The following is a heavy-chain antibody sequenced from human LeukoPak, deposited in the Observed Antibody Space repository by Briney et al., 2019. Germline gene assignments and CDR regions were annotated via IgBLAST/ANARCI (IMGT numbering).Heavy chain of an antibody. CDR2: INPSGGST. CDR1: GYTFTSYY. J-gene: IGHJ5*02. V-gene: IGHV1-46*03. D-gene: IGHD2-2*03. Sequence: ASVKVSCKASGYTFTSYYMHWVRQAPGQGLGWMGIINPSGGSTSYAQKFQGRVTMTRDTSTSTVYMELSSLRSEDTAVYYCARGVDIVVVPAAIHPWGQGTLATVSS. CDR3: ARGVDIVVVPAAIHP.